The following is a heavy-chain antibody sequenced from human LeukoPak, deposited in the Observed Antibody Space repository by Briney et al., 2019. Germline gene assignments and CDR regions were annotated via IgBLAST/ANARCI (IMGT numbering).Heavy chain of an antibody. D-gene: IGHD5-24*01. CDR2: VYYIGST. Sequence: PSETLSLTCTVYGDSISRSSDYWGWIRQPPGKGPEWIGSVYYIGSTFYNPSLKSRLTISIDTSKNQFSLKLRSVTAADTAVYYCAREDAEQMDNSFDIWGQGTMVTVSS. V-gene: IGHV4-39*07. J-gene: IGHJ3*02. CDR3: AREDAEQMDNSFDI. CDR1: GDSISRSSDY.